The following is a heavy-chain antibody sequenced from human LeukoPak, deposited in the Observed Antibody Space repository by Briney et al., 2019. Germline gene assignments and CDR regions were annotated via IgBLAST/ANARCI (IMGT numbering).Heavy chain of an antibody. CDR1: VFTLSSYS. D-gene: IGHD6-13*01. Sequence: GGSLRLSHAASVFTLSSYSMKWVRQAPGEGLEGVSSISSSSSYIYYADSVKGRLNLSRDNAKNSLYMQMISLRAEDTAVYYCAIVPNGVAAAGFRAFDIWGQGTMVTVSS. J-gene: IGHJ3*02. CDR3: AIVPNGVAAAGFRAFDI. V-gene: IGHV3-21*01. CDR2: ISSSSSYI.